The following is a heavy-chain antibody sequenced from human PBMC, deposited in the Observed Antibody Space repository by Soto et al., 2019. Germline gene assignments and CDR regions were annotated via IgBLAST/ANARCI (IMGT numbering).Heavy chain of an antibody. Sequence: QITLKESGPTLVKPTQTLTLTCTFSGFSISTSGVGVGWIRQPPGKALEWLTLIYWDDDKRYSPSLKSRLTITKDTSKNQVDLTITNMDPVDTATYYCAHRSYNNYLDYWGQGTLVTVSS. CDR2: IYWDDDK. D-gene: IGHD1-26*01. J-gene: IGHJ4*02. V-gene: IGHV2-5*02. CDR1: GFSISTSGVG. CDR3: AHRSYNNYLDY.